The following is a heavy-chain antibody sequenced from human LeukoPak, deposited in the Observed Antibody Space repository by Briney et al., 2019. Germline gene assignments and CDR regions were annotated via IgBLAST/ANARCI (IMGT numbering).Heavy chain of an antibody. CDR2: INHSGST. Sequence: SETLSLTCAVYGGSFSGYYWSWIRQPPGKGLEWIGEINHSGSTNYNPSLKSRVTISVDTSKTQFSLKLSSVTAADTAVYYCARDSRKVTMIVVVITDAFDIWGQGTMVTVSS. CDR3: ARDSRKVTMIVVVITDAFDI. D-gene: IGHD3-22*01. V-gene: IGHV4-34*01. CDR1: GGSFSGYY. J-gene: IGHJ3*02.